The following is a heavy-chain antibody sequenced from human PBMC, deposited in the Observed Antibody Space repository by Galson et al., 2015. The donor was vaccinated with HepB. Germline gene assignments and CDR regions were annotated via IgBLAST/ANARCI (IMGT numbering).Heavy chain of an antibody. CDR1: GGTFSSYA. V-gene: IGHV1-69*04. CDR2: IIPILGIA. CDR3: ARGSYYKALDAFVI. Sequence: SVKVSCKASGGTFSSYAISWVRQAPGQGLEWMGRIIPILGIANYAQKFQGRVTITADKSTSTAYMELSSLRSEDTAVYYCARGSYYKALDAFVIGGQGTMVSVPS. D-gene: IGHD3-10*01. J-gene: IGHJ3*02.